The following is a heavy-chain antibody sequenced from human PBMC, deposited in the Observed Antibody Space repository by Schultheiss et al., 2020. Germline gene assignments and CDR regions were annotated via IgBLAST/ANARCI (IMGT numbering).Heavy chain of an antibody. CDR3: ARDLGYDSSGYYGDY. CDR2: IWYDGSNK. D-gene: IGHD3-22*01. J-gene: IGHJ4*02. V-gene: IGHV3-33*01. CDR1: GFTFSSYG. Sequence: GGSLRLSCAASGFTFSSYGMHWVRQAPGKGLEWVAVIWYDGSNKYYADSVKGRFTISRDNSKNTLYLQMNSLRAEDTAVYYCARDLGYDSSGYYGDYWGQGTLVTVSS.